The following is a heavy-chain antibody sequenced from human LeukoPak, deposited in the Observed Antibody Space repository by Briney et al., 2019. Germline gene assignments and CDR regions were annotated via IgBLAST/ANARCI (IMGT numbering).Heavy chain of an antibody. Sequence: GGSLRLSCAASGFTVSSNYMSWVRQAPGKGLEWVSVIYSGGSTYYADSVKGRFTISRDNSKNTLYLQMNSLRAGDTAVYYCARVLSDSGGWYHFDYWGQGTLVTVSS. CDR1: GFTVSSNY. CDR3: ARVLSDSGGWYHFDY. D-gene: IGHD6-19*01. CDR2: IYSGGST. J-gene: IGHJ4*02. V-gene: IGHV3-53*01.